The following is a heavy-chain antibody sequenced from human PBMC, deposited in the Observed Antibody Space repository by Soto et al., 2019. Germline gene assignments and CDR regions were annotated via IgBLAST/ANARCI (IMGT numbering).Heavy chain of an antibody. CDR1: VYSVSSNSAA. D-gene: IGHD2-15*01. Sequence: SQTLSLTCATSVYSVSSNSAAWNWISQSPSRGLEWLGRTYYRSKWYNDYAVSLKRRVTINPDTSKNQFSLQLKSVTPEDTAVYYCARGPSTSMTPFYGLDVWGQGTMVNVSS. CDR2: TYYRSKWYN. CDR3: ARGPSTSMTPFYGLDV. J-gene: IGHJ6*01. V-gene: IGHV6-1*01.